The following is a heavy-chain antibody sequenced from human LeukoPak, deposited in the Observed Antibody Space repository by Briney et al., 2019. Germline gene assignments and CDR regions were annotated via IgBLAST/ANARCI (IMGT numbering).Heavy chain of an antibody. CDR1: GFTFNRYG. CDR2: ISGSGGTT. Sequence: GGSLRLSCAASGFTFNRYGMSWVRQAPGKGLEWVSAISGSGGTTYYADSVKGRFTISRDNAKNSLYLQMNSLRVEDTAVYYCARAHNWKYGTFDYWGQGTLVTVSS. D-gene: IGHD1-7*01. V-gene: IGHV3-23*01. CDR3: ARAHNWKYGTFDY. J-gene: IGHJ4*02.